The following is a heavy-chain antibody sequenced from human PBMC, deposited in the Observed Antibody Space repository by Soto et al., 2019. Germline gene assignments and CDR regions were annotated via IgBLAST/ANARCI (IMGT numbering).Heavy chain of an antibody. V-gene: IGHV4-34*01. CDR2: ISRSGGT. J-gene: IGHJ4*02. CDR1: GGSFSDHY. CDR3: ATGFYSPGFGVISDGF. Sequence: SETLSLTCAVYGGSFSDHYGTWIHQPPGKGLEWIGEISRSGGTIYNPSLKGRVTMSVDTSNNQFSLKLSSVTAADTAVYYCATGFYSPGFGVISDGFWCQRTLVTVSS. D-gene: IGHD3-3*01.